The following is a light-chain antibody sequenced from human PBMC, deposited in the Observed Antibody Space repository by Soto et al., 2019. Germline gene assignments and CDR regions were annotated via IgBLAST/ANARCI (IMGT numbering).Light chain of an antibody. CDR3: GSYTSSSTLVV. Sequence: QSALTQPASVSGSPGQSITISCTGTSSDVGGYNYVSWYQQHPGKAPKLMIYDVSNRPSGVSNRFSGSKSGNTASLTISGLQAEDEADYYCGSYTSSSTLVVFGTGTKLTVL. CDR2: DVS. J-gene: IGLJ1*01. V-gene: IGLV2-14*01. CDR1: SSDVGGYNY.